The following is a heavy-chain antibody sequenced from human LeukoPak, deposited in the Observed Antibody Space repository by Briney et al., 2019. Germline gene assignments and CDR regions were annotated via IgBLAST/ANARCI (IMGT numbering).Heavy chain of an antibody. Sequence: ASVKVSCKASGYTFTSYGFSWVRQAPGQGPEWMGWISAYYGNTNYAQKFQGRVTMTTDTATSTAYMELSRLRSDDTAVYYCARGAPKYSSSWYREASFDYWGQGTLVTVSS. V-gene: IGHV1-18*01. D-gene: IGHD6-13*01. J-gene: IGHJ4*02. CDR1: GYTFTSYG. CDR3: ARGAPKYSSSWYREASFDY. CDR2: ISAYYGNT.